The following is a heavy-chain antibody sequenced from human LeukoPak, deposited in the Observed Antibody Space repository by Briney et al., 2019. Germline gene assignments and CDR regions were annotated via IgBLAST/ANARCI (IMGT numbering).Heavy chain of an antibody. V-gene: IGHV3-30*04. CDR3: AKDLGSGSYYVPVDY. J-gene: IGHJ4*02. CDR2: ISFDGRDK. CDR1: GFTLNSYI. D-gene: IGHD3-10*01. Sequence: GGSLRLSCEASGFTLNSYIMHWVRQAPGKGLEWVALISFDGRDKQYADSVKGRFTISKDNSKNTLYLQMNSLRAEDTAVYYCAKDLGSGSYYVPVDYWGQGTLVTVSS.